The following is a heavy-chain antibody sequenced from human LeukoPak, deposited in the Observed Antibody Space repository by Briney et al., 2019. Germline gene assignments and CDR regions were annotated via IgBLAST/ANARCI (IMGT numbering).Heavy chain of an antibody. D-gene: IGHD6-13*01. Sequence: GGSLRLSCAVSGFTFSGFWMSWSRQAPGKGLEWVASINSDGSEGYYADVVKGRFTISRDNAKNSLYLQINSLRAEDTAVYYCAKRGTYSSSGDYWGQGTLVTVSS. CDR3: AKRGTYSSSGDY. CDR2: INSDGSEG. J-gene: IGHJ4*02. V-gene: IGHV3-7*03. CDR1: GFTFSGFW.